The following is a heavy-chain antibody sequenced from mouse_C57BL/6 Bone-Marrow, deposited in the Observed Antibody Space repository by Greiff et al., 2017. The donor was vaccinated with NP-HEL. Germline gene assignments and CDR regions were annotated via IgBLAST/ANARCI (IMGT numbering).Heavy chain of an antibody. Sequence: EVQRVESGGGLVQPGGSLKLSCAASGFTFSDYYMYWVRQTPEKRLEWVAYISNGGGSTYYPDTVKGRFTISRDNAKNTLYLQMSRLKSEDTAMYYCARLGGYFDYWGQGTTLTVSS. J-gene: IGHJ2*01. CDR2: ISNGGGST. CDR3: ARLGGYFDY. CDR1: GFTFSDYY. V-gene: IGHV5-12*01. D-gene: IGHD3-3*01.